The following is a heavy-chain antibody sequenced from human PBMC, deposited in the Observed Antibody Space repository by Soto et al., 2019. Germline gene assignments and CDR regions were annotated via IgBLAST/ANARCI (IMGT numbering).Heavy chain of an antibody. CDR3: AGGSGRLTGRYNWFDP. D-gene: IGHD3-10*01. V-gene: IGHV3-11*05. CDR2: ISSSSSYT. Sequence: QVQLVESGGGLVKPGGSLRLSCAASGFTFSDYYMSWIRQAPGKGLEWVSYISSSSSYTNYADSVKGRFTISRDNAKNSLYLQMNSRRAEDTAVYYCAGGSGRLTGRYNWFDPWGQGTLVTVSS. J-gene: IGHJ5*02. CDR1: GFTFSDYY.